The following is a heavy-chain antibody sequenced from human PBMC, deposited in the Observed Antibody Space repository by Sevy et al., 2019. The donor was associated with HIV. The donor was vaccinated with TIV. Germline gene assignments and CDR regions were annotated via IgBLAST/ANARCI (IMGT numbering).Heavy chain of an antibody. J-gene: IGHJ2*01. V-gene: IGHV4-39*01. CDR2: IYYSGST. D-gene: IGHD6-13*01. CDR3: ARHAVYSSSWFGLYWCFDL. Sequence: SETLSLTCTVSGGSISSSSYYWGWIRQPPGKGLEWIGSIYYSGSTYYNPSLKSRVTISVDTSKNQFSLKLSSVTAADTAVYYCARHAVYSSSWFGLYWCFDLWGRGTLVTVSS. CDR1: GGSISSSSYY.